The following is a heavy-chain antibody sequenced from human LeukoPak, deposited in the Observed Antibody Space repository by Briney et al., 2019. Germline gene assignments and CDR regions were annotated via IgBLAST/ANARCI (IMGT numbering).Heavy chain of an antibody. CDR2: ISSSGSTI. Sequence: GGSLRLSCAASGFTFSDYYMSWIRQAPGKGLEWVSYISSSGSTIYYADSVKGRFTISRDNAKNSLYLQMNSLRAEDTAVYYCARVSHSGSYYFDYWGQGTLVTVSS. CDR1: GFTFSDYY. D-gene: IGHD1-26*01. J-gene: IGHJ4*02. V-gene: IGHV3-11*04. CDR3: ARVSHSGSYYFDY.